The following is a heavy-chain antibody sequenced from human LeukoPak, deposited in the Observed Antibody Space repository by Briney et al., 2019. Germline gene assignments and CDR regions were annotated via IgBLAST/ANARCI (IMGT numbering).Heavy chain of an antibody. Sequence: SVKVSCKASGGTFSSYTISWVRQAPGQGLEWMGRIIPILGIANYGQKFQGRVTITADKSTSTAYMELSSLRSEDTAVYYCARGSYYYDSSGYPALYYFDYWGQGTLVTVSS. CDR1: GGTFSSYT. D-gene: IGHD3-22*01. J-gene: IGHJ4*02. CDR2: IIPILGIA. CDR3: ARGSYYYDSSGYPALYYFDY. V-gene: IGHV1-69*02.